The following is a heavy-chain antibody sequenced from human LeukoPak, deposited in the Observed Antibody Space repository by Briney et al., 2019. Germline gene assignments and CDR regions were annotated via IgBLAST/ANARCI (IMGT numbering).Heavy chain of an antibody. V-gene: IGHV1-2*07. CDR3: ARVRDYSNSPFNWFDA. Sequence: ASVKVSRKASGYTFNHNYLHWVRQAPGQGLEWMGWINPNNPATHSSHKFQGRVTMTSDSSISTVYLEVNRLKPDDTAVYFCARVRDYSNSPFNWFDAWGQGTLVIVSS. J-gene: IGHJ5*02. D-gene: IGHD6-6*01. CDR1: GYTFNHNY. CDR2: INPNNPAT.